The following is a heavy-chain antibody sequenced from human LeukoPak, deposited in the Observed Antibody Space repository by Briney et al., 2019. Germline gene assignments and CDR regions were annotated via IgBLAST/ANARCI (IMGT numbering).Heavy chain of an antibody. CDR3: AFRGVIPNYFDY. CDR1: GYTFKTYS. Sequence: ASVKVSCKASGYTFKTYSFTWVRQAPGQGLEWMGRISAYNGDTSYAQKFQGRVALTADTLTRTGYMELTSLRSDDTAVYYCAFRGVIPNYFDYWGQGSLVTVSS. J-gene: IGHJ4*02. D-gene: IGHD3-10*01. CDR2: ISAYNGDT. V-gene: IGHV1-18*01.